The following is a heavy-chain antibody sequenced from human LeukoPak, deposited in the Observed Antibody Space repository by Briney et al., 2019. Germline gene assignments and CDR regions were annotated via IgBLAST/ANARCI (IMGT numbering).Heavy chain of an antibody. V-gene: IGHV3-30*18. J-gene: IGHJ4*02. CDR1: GFTFSSYG. CDR2: ISYDGSNK. Sequence: GGSLRLSCAASGFTFSSYGMHWVRQAPGKGLEWVAVISYDGSNKHYADSVKGRFTISRDNSKNTLYLQMNSLRAEDTAVYYCAKAEPGIAVAGFLDYWGQGTLVTVSS. D-gene: IGHD6-19*01. CDR3: AKAEPGIAVAGFLDY.